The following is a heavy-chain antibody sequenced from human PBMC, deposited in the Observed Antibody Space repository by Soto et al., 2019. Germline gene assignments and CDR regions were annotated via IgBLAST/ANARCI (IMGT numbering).Heavy chain of an antibody. CDR2: ISYDGSNK. D-gene: IGHD5-12*01. J-gene: IGHJ6*02. V-gene: IGHV3-30*18. CDR1: GFTFSSYG. Sequence: GGSLRLSCAASGFTFSSYGMHWVRQAPGKGLEWVAVISYDGSNKYYADSVKGRFTISRDNSKNTLYLQMNSLRAEDTAVYYCAKDTDGYNYLAYYYYGMDVWGQGTTVTVSS. CDR3: AKDTDGYNYLAYYYYGMDV.